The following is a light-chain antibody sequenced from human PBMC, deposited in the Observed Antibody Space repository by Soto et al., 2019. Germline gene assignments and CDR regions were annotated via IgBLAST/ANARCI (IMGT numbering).Light chain of an antibody. CDR1: QSVSGN. CDR3: QQYNNWPPYT. CDR2: GAS. Sequence: EIVMTQSPATLSVSPGERATLSCRASQSVSGNLAWYQQKPGQAPRLLIYGASTRATGIPDRFSGSGSGTDFTLTISSLQSEDFAVYYCQQYNNWPPYTFGQGTKLEIK. V-gene: IGKV3-15*01. J-gene: IGKJ2*01.